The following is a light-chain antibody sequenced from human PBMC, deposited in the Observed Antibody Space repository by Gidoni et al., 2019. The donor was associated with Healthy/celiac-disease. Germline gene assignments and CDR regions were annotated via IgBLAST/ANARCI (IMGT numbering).Light chain of an antibody. V-gene: IGKV3-11*01. CDR1: QSVTSY. Sequence: IVMTQSPATLSLSPGERATLPCRASQSVTSYLIWYQQKPGQAPRLLIYEASNRATGIPARFSGSGSGTDFTLTISSLEPEDFAVYYCQQRSNWPLLTFGGGTKVEI. CDR3: QQRSNWPLLT. CDR2: EAS. J-gene: IGKJ4*01.